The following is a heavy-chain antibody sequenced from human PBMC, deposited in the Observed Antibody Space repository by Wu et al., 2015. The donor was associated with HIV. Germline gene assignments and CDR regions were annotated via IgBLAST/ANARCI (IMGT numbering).Heavy chain of an antibody. J-gene: IGHJ4*02. Sequence: QVQLVQSGAEVKKPGSSVKVSCKASGGTFSSYAISWVRQAPGQGLEWMGGIIPIFGTANYAQKFQGRVTITADESTSTAYMELSSLRSEDTAVYYCARVSPELRFDVYYFDYWGQGTLVTVSS. CDR2: IIPIFGTA. CDR1: GGTFSSYA. D-gene: IGHD1-7*01. V-gene: IGHV1-69*12. CDR3: ARVSPELRFDVYYFDY.